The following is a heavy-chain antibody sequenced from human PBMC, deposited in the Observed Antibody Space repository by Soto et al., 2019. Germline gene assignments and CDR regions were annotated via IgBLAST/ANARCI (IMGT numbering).Heavy chain of an antibody. V-gene: IGHV4-61*01. CDR3: ARDSKRGYSGYDKLDY. Sequence: SETLSLTCTVSAGSVSSGRYYWSWIRQPPGKGLEWIGYIYYSGSTNYNPSLKSRVTISVDTSKNQFSLKLTSVTAADTAVYYCARDSKRGYSGYDKLDYWGQGTLVTVSS. J-gene: IGHJ4*02. CDR2: IYYSGST. D-gene: IGHD5-12*01. CDR1: AGSVSSGRYY.